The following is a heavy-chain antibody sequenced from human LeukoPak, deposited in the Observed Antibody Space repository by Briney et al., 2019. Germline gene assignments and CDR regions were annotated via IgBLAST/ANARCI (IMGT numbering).Heavy chain of an antibody. J-gene: IGHJ6*03. CDR3: ASHLQYYYYMDV. Sequence: SETLSLTCTASGGSISSSSYYWGWIRQPPGKGLEWIGSIYYSGSTYYNPSLKSRATISVDTSKNQFSLKLSSVTAADTAVYYCASHLQYYYYMDVWGKGTTVTVSS. D-gene: IGHD4-11*01. V-gene: IGHV4-39*01. CDR2: IYYSGST. CDR1: GGSISSSSYY.